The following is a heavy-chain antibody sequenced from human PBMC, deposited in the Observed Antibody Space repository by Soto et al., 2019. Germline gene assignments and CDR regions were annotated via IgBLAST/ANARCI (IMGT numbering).Heavy chain of an antibody. CDR1: GYSFTSYW. V-gene: IGHV5-51*01. CDR3: ARPNIVRAPTVSYHFDY. Sequence: PXESLKISCKGSGYSFTSYWIGWVRQMPGKGLEWMGIIYPGDSDTRYSPSFQGQVTISADKSISTAYLQWSSLKASDTAMYYCARPNIVRAPTVSYHFDYWGQGTLVTVSS. D-gene: IGHD1-26*01. CDR2: IYPGDSDT. J-gene: IGHJ4*02.